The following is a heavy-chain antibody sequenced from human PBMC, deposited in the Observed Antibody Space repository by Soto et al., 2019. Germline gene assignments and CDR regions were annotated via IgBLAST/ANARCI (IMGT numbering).Heavy chain of an antibody. Sequence: QVQLQESGPGLVKPSETLSLTCTVSGGSISSYYWSWIRQPPGKGLEWIEYIYYCGSTNYNPSIKRRVTISVDTSKNQFSLNLSSVTAADTAVYYCARNLPFTPFDYWGQGTLVTVSS. CDR1: GGSISSYY. CDR3: ARNLPFTPFDY. J-gene: IGHJ4*02. V-gene: IGHV4-59*08. CDR2: IYYCGST.